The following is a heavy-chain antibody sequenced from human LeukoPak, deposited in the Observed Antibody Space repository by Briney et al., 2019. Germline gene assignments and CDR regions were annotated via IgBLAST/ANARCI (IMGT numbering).Heavy chain of an antibody. CDR3: ARDIRVGATTVSIAFDI. V-gene: IGHV3-20*01. Sequence: YADSVKGRFTISRDNAKNSLYLQMNSLRAEDTALYHCARDIRVGATTVSIAFDIWGQGTMVTVSS. D-gene: IGHD1-26*01. J-gene: IGHJ3*02.